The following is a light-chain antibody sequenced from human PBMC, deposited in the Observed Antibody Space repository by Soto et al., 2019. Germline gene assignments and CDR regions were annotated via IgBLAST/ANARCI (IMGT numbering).Light chain of an antibody. CDR3: QQYHNWPPET. CDR1: QIISSN. Sequence: EIVLTQSPFTLSLSPGQRATLSCRASQIISSNFLAWYQQMPGQAPRLLIYATSSRATGIPARFSGSGSGTDFTLTISSLQSEDFAVYYCQQYHNWPPETFGPGTKVDIK. CDR2: ATS. V-gene: IGKV3D-15*01. J-gene: IGKJ3*01.